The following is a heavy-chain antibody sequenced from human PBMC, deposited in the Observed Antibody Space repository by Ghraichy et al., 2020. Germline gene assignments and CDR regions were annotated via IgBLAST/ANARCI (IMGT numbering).Heavy chain of an antibody. Sequence: GGSLRLSCAASGFTFSSFGMHWVRQAPGKGLDWVGLIWFDGSKKFYADSVKARFTISRDDSRNTLYLQVDSVRAEDTAMYYCARDPRPFYDVWSGSHFDYWGQGTLVTVSS. J-gene: IGHJ4*02. CDR3: ARDPRPFYDVWSGSHFDY. V-gene: IGHV3-33*01. CDR1: GFTFSSFG. CDR2: IWFDGSKK. D-gene: IGHD3-3*01.